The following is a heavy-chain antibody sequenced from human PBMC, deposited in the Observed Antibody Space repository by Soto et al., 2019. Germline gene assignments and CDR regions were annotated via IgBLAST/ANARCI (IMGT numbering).Heavy chain of an antibody. J-gene: IGHJ6*02. CDR2: IIPIFGTA. CDR3: AREGTGSSRGYYYYGMDV. D-gene: IGHD6-6*01. CDR1: GGTFSSYA. V-gene: IGHV1-69*12. Sequence: QVQLVQSGAEVKKPGSSVKVSCKASGGTFSSYAISWVRQAPGQGLEWMGGIIPIFGTANYAQKFQGRVTITEDESKSTAYMELSSLRSEDTAVYYCAREGTGSSRGYYYYGMDVWGQGTTVTVSS.